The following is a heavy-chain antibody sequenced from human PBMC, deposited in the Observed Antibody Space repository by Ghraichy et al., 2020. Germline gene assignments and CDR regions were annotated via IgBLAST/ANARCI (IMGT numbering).Heavy chain of an antibody. D-gene: IGHD3-22*01. CDR3: ARGRLPYYYDSSYGMDV. CDR1: GYTFTGYY. J-gene: IGHJ6*02. Sequence: ASVKVSCKASGYTFTGYYMHWVRQAPGQGLEWMGWINPNSGGTNYAQKFQGRVTMTRDTSISTAYMELSRLRSDDTAVYYCARGRLPYYYDSSYGMDVWGQGTTVTVSS. CDR2: INPNSGGT. V-gene: IGHV1-2*02.